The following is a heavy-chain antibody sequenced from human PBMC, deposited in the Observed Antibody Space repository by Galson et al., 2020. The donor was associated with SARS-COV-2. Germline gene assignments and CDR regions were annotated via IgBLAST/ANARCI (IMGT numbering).Heavy chain of an antibody. CDR2: ISYDGRNK. J-gene: IGHJ6*02. Sequence: GGSLRLSCAASGFTFSNFGMHWVRQAPGKGLDWVAFISYDGRNKYYGDSVRGRVSISRDNSDDTLFLQMDGLRPADTAVYYCVKVDTFGAESSVYPWGWGPKTRNYYSHGIDVWGQVTTVTVFS. CDR1: GFTFSNFG. V-gene: IGHV3-30*18. D-gene: IGHD3-22*01. CDR3: VKVDTFGAESSVYPWGWGPKTRNYYSHGIDV.